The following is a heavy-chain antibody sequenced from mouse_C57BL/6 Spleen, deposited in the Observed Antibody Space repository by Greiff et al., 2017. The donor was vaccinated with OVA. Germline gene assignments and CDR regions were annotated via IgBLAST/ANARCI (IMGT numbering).Heavy chain of an antibody. D-gene: IGHD2-4*01. Sequence: VQLQQSGAELARPGASVKLSCKASGYTFTSYGISWVKQRTGQGLEWIGGIYPRSGNTYYHENVKGQATLTADKSSSTAYMELRSLTSEDSAVYFCARWGDWTDYDYGGYCYFVVWGTGTTVTVSS. CDR2: IYPRSGNT. CDR1: GYTFTSYG. CDR3: ARWGDWTDYDYGGYCYFVV. V-gene: IGHV1-81*01. J-gene: IGHJ1*03.